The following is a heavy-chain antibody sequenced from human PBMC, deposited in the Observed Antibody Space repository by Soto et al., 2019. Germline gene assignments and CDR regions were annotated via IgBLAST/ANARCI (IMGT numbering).Heavy chain of an antibody. CDR2: IHPGDSDT. Sequence: PGESLKISCVGSGFSFSRYTVGWVRQVPGKGLEWMGVIHPGDSDTIYSPSFQGQVTISADKSISTAYLQWSSLKASDTAMYYRTLSYGDSYYYYYGMDVWGQGTTVTVSS. CDR1: GFSFSRYT. V-gene: IGHV5-51*01. J-gene: IGHJ6*02. CDR3: TLSYGDSYYYYYGMDV. D-gene: IGHD4-17*01.